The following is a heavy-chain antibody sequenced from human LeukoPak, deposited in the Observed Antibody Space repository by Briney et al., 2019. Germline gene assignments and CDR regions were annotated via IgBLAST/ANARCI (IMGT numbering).Heavy chain of an antibody. Sequence: GGSLRLSCAASGFTVSSNYMTWVRQASGKGLQWVSMIYSGGDTYYVDSVKGRFTISRDNSKNTLYLQMNSLRAEDTAVYYCARHRRYCSGATCYSGHDYWGQGTLVIVSS. J-gene: IGHJ4*02. CDR2: IYSGGDT. V-gene: IGHV3-53*01. CDR3: ARHRRYCSGATCYSGHDY. D-gene: IGHD2-15*01. CDR1: GFTVSSNY.